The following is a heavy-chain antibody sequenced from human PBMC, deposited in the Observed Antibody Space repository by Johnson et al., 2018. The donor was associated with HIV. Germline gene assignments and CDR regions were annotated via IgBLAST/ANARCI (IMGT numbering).Heavy chain of an antibody. CDR3: ARVIRAFDI. V-gene: IGHV3-30*03. D-gene: IGHD3-16*02. CDR2: ISYDGSNK. J-gene: IGHJ3*02. CDR1: GFTFSSYD. Sequence: QVQLVESGGGLVQPGGSLRLSCVGSGFTFSSYDMHWVRQAPGKGMDWVALISYDGSNKYYADSVKGRFTISRDNSKNTLYLQMNSLRAEDTAVYYCARVIRAFDIWGQGTMVTVSS.